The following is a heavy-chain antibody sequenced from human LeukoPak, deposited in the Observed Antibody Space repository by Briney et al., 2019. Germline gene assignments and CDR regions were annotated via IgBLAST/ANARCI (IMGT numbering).Heavy chain of an antibody. J-gene: IGHJ5*02. CDR3: ARDQSIAVAGEFDP. CDR1: GFSVSSSY. D-gene: IGHD6-19*01. V-gene: IGHV3-53*01. CDR2: IYSGGGT. Sequence: PGGSLRLSCAASGFSVSSSYMSWVRQAPGKGLEWVSVIYSGGGTYYADSVKGRFTVSRDNAKNSLYLQMNSLRAEDTAVYYCARDQSIAVAGEFDPWGQGTLVTVSS.